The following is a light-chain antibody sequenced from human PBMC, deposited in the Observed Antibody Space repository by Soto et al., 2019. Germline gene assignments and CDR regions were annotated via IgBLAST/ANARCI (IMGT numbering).Light chain of an antibody. V-gene: IGKV3-15*01. CDR2: GAS. CDR1: QSISSN. CDR3: QQYNNWPRT. Sequence: EIVLTQSPATLSVSPGESATLSCRASQSISSNLAWYQQKPGQSPRLLIYGASSRATGVPVRFSGSGSGVAFTLTISSLQSEDFAVYYCQQYNNWPRTFGQGTKV. J-gene: IGKJ1*01.